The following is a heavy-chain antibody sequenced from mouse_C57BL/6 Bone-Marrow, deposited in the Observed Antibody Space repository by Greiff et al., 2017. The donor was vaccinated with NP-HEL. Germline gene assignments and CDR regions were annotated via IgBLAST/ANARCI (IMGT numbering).Heavy chain of an antibody. CDR3: TTSVYYSPAWFAY. Sequence: EVKLQQSGAELVRPGASVKLSCTASGYNIKDDYMHWVKQRPEQGLEWIGWIDPENGDTEYASKFQGKATITADTSSNTAYLQLSSLTSEDTAVYDCTTSVYYSPAWFAYWGQGTLVTVSA. J-gene: IGHJ3*01. CDR1: GYNIKDDY. V-gene: IGHV14-4*01. D-gene: IGHD2-12*01. CDR2: IDPENGDT.